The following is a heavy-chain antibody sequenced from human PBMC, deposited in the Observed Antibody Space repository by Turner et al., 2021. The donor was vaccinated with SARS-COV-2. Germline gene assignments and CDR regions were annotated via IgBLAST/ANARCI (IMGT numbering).Heavy chain of an antibody. CDR1: AGSITTYSYY. V-gene: IGHV4-39*01. D-gene: IGHD3-9*01. CDR3: ARDILSGPIFDF. Sequence: QLQLQESGPGLVKPSETLSLTCTVSAGSITTYSYYWGWIRQPPGKGLEWLGSIHYTGITYYIPSLKSRVTISIDTSKNQFSLKLSSVTAADTAVYYCARDILSGPIFDFWAQGTLITVSS. CDR2: IHYTGIT. J-gene: IGHJ4*02.